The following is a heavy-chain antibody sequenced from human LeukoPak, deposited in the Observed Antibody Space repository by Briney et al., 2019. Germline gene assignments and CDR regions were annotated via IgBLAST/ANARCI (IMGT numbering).Heavy chain of an antibody. CDR2: INPNSGGT. J-gene: IGHJ5*02. CDR1: GYTFTSYY. CDR3: ARDRDSTSWNWFDP. Sequence: ASVKVSCKASGYTFTSYYMHWVRQAPGQGLEWMGWINPNSGGTNYAQKFQGRVTMTRDTSISTAYMELSRLRSDDTAVYYCARDRDSTSWNWFDPWGQGTLVTVSS. V-gene: IGHV1-2*02. D-gene: IGHD2-2*01.